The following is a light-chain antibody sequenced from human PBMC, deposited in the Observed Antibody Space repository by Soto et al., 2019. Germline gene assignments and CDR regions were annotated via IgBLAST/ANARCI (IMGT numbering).Light chain of an antibody. CDR3: MQTLQTPT. Sequence: DIVMTQSPLSLPVTPGEPASISCRSSQNLLHSNGYTYLDWYLQKPGQSPHLLIYLGSNRASGVPDRFSGSGSGTDFTLQISRVEAEDVGIYYCMQTLQTPTFGQGTKVDIK. V-gene: IGKV2-28*01. J-gene: IGKJ1*01. CDR2: LGS. CDR1: QNLLHSNGYTY.